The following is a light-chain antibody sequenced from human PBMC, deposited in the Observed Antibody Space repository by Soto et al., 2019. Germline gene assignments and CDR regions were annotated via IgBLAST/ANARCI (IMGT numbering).Light chain of an antibody. V-gene: IGLV7-46*02. CDR2: DTN. J-gene: IGLJ2*01. Sequence: QAVVTQEPSMTVSPGGTVTLTCASSAGAVTSGLYPYWFQQRPGQAPRTLIYDTNKRQSWTPARFSGSVVGDKAALTLLDAQPEDEADYYCMLSYGGARFGGGTKLTVL. CDR1: AGAVTSGLY. CDR3: MLSYGGAR.